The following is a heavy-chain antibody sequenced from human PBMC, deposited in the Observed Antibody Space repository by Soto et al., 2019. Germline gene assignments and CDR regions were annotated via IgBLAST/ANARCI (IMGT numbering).Heavy chain of an antibody. J-gene: IGHJ5*02. V-gene: IGHV1-18*01. CDR1: GGTFSSYT. D-gene: IGHD1-7*01. Sequence: ASVKGSCKASGGTFSSYTISWVRQAPGQGLEWMGWISTYNGNTNFTQKLQGGVTMTTDTSTSTAYMELRSLRSDDTAVYYCARDREYNWNYNWFDPWGQGTLVTGSS. CDR2: ISTYNGNT. CDR3: ARDREYNWNYNWFDP.